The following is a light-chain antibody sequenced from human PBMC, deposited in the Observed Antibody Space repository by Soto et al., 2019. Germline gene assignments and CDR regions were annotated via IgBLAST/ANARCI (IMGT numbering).Light chain of an antibody. CDR3: CSYAGSSSSI. V-gene: IGLV2-23*02. CDR2: EVT. J-gene: IGLJ1*01. CDR1: SSDVGTSNL. Sequence: QSALTQPASVSGSPGQSITISCSGTSSDVGTSNLVSWYQQYPGKAPRLMIYEVTKRPSGVSNRFSGSKSGNTASLTISGLQPEDEADYYCCSYAGSSSSIFGTGTKVTVL.